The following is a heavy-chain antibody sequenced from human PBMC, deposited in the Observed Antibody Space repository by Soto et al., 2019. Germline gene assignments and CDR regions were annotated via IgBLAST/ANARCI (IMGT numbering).Heavy chain of an antibody. D-gene: IGHD1-1*01. J-gene: IGHJ4*02. CDR3: ASVGNWNYFDY. V-gene: IGHV4-34*01. CDR1: GGSFSGYY. Sequence: SETLSLTCAVYGGSFSGYYWSWIRQPPGKGLEWIGEINHNGSTNYNPSLKSRVNISVDTSKNQFSLKLSSVSAADTAVYYCASVGNWNYFDYWGQGTLVTVSS. CDR2: INHNGST.